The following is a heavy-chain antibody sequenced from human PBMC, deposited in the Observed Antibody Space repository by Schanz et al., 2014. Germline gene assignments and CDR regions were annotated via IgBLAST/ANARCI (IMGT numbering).Heavy chain of an antibody. V-gene: IGHV4-30-4*07. D-gene: IGHD4-17*01. CDR3: ARDRGMTTSDYYYGMDV. CDR2: IYSSGST. Sequence: QLQLQESGPGLVKPSQTLSLTCTVSGGSISSGAYSWSWIRQPPGKRPEWIGYIYSSGSTYYNPPLKSRVSMSIDTSKNQFSLKLSSVTAADTAVYYCARDRGMTTSDYYYGMDVWGQGTTVTVSS. CDR1: GGSISSGAYS. J-gene: IGHJ6*02.